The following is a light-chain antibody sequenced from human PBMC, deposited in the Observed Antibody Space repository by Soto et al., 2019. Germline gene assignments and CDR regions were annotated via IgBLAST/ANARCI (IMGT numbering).Light chain of an antibody. CDR1: SGHSSYI. CDR2: LEGSGSH. CDR3: EAWDSNTRV. Sequence: QAVVTQSSSASASLGSSVKLTCTLSSGHSSYIIAWHQQQPGKAPRFLMKLEGSGSHNKGSGVPDRFSGSSSGADRYLIISNLQSEDEADYYCEAWDSNTRVFGTGTKVTVL. J-gene: IGLJ1*01. V-gene: IGLV4-60*03.